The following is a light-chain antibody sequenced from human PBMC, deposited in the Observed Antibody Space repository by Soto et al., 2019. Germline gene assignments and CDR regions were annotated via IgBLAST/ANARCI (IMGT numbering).Light chain of an antibody. CDR3: QQRYRTPPDP. V-gene: IGKV1-39*01. CDR2: AAS. J-gene: IGKJ2*01. Sequence: DIQMTQSPSSLSASVGDRVTITCRASQSISSYLNWYQQKPGKAPKLLIYAASSLQSGVPSRFSGSESGTDFTLTISSLQPEDFAPYYYQQRYRTPPDPVGEGTKQEIK. CDR1: QSISSY.